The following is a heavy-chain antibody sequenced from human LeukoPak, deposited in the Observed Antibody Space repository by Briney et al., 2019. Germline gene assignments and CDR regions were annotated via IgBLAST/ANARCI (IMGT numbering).Heavy chain of an antibody. CDR2: IVPIYGTT. Sequence: VASVKVSCKASGGIFSSYAISWVRQAPGQGLEWMGGIVPIYGTTNYAQKFQDRVTITADESTTTVYMELSSLRSDDTAVYYCARDHPYCSGGTCYPRFFDYWGQGTLVTVSS. CDR3: ARDHPYCSGGTCYPRFFDY. D-gene: IGHD2-15*01. CDR1: GGIFSSYA. J-gene: IGHJ4*02. V-gene: IGHV1-69*13.